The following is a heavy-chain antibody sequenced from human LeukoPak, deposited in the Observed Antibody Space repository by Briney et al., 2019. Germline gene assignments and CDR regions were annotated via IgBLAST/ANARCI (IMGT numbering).Heavy chain of an antibody. CDR3: ARDGSLGADEYSSSWYYWYFDL. D-gene: IGHD6-13*01. CDR2: ISYDGSNK. V-gene: IGHV3-30-3*01. J-gene: IGHJ2*01. CDR1: GFTFSSYA. Sequence: GGSLRLSCAASGFTFSSYAMHWVRQAPGKGLEWVAVISYDGSNKYYADSVKGRFTISRDNSKNTLYLQMNSLRAEDTAVYYCARDGSLGADEYSSSWYYWYFDLWGRGTLVTVSS.